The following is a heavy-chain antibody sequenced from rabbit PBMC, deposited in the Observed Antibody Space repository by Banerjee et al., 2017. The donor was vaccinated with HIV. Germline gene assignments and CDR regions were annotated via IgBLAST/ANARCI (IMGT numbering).Heavy chain of an antibody. V-gene: IGHV1S45*01. CDR2: IYTDISGST. Sequence: ELVESGGGLVQPGESLKLSCKASEIDFSSYGISWVRQAPGKGLEWIACIYTDISGSTYYASWAKGRFTISKTSSTTVTLQMTSLTAADTATYFCARRVDGSGYYNLWGPGTLVTVS. D-gene: IGHD1-1*01. CDR1: EIDFSSYG. CDR3: ARRVDGSGYYNL. J-gene: IGHJ4*01.